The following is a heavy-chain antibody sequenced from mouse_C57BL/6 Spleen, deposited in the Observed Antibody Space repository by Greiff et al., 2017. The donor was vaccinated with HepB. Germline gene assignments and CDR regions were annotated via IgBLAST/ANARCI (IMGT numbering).Heavy chain of an antibody. J-gene: IGHJ3*01. V-gene: IGHV1-54*01. Sequence: QVQLKESGAELVRPGTSVKVSCKASGYAFTNYLIEWVKQRPGQGLEWIGVINPGSGGTNYNEKFKGKATLTADKSSSTAYMQLSSLTSEDSAVYFCARFGDGYSFAYWGQGTLVTVSA. D-gene: IGHD2-3*01. CDR3: ARFGDGYSFAY. CDR1: GYAFTNYL. CDR2: INPGSGGT.